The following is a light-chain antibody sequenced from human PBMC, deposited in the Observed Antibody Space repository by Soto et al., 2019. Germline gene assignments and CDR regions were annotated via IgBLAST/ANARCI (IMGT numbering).Light chain of an antibody. J-gene: IGLJ1*01. CDR1: SSDVGGYNY. CDR2: EVS. Sequence: QSALTQPASVSGSPGQSITISCTGTSSDVGGYNYVSWYQQHPGKAPKLMIHEVSNRPSGVSNRFSGSKSSNTASLTISGLQAEDEADYYCSSYTSSSSPYVFGTGTKSPS. V-gene: IGLV2-14*01. CDR3: SSYTSSSSPYV.